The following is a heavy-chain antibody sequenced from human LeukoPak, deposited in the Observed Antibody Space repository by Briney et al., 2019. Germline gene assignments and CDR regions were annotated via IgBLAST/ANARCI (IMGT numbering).Heavy chain of an antibody. CDR3: ARDNEPNYYDSSGSLDY. J-gene: IGHJ4*02. CDR2: INSDGSST. CDR1: GFTFSSYW. V-gene: IGHV3-74*01. Sequence: GGSLRLSCAASGFTFSSYWMHWVRHAPGKGLVWVSRINSDGSSTNYADSVKGRFTISRDNAKNTLYLQMNSLRAEDTAVYYCARDNEPNYYDSSGSLDYWGQGTLVTVSS. D-gene: IGHD3-22*01.